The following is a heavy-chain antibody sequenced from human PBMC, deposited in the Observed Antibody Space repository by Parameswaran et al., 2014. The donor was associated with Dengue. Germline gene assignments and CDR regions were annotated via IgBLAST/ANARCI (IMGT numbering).Heavy chain of an antibody. V-gene: IGHV7-4-1*02. CDR2: INTNTGNP. J-gene: IGHJ6*02. D-gene: IGHD6-13*01. CDR3: ARSSSSWYGYYYGMDV. Sequence: WVRQAPGQGLEWMGWINTNTGNPTYAQGFTGRFVFSLDTSVSTAYLQISSLKAEDTAVYYCARSSSSWYGYYYGMDVWGQGTTVTVSS.